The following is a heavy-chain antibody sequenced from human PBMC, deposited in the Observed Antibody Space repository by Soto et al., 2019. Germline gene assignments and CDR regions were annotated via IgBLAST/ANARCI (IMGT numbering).Heavy chain of an antibody. D-gene: IGHD2-15*01. CDR1: GYTFTSYG. CDR3: ARDPEGYCSGGSCYDYYYYGMDV. J-gene: IGHJ6*02. V-gene: IGHV1-18*01. Sequence: QVQLVQSGAEVKKPGASVKVSCKASGYTFTSYGISWVRQAPGQGLEWMGWISAYNGNTNYAQKLQGRVTMTTDTSTSTAYMELRSLRSDDTAVYYCARDPEGYCSGGSCYDYYYYGMDVWGQGTTVTVSS. CDR2: ISAYNGNT.